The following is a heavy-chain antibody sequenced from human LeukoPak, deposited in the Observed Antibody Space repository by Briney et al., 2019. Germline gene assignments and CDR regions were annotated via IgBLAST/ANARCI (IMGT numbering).Heavy chain of an antibody. D-gene: IGHD2-2*01. CDR3: ASNKVPAAVIDY. Sequence: ASVKVSCKASGYTFTIYYMHWVLQAPGQGLEWMGIINPSGGSTSYAQKFQGRVTMTRDTSTSTVYMELSSLRSEDTAVYYCASNKVPAAVIDYWGQGTQVTVSS. J-gene: IGHJ4*02. V-gene: IGHV1-46*03. CDR1: GYTFTIYY. CDR2: INPSGGST.